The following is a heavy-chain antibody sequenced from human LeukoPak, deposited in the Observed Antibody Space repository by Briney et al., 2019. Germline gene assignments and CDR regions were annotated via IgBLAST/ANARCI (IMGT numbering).Heavy chain of an antibody. Sequence: SETLSLTCTVSGGSISSYYWSWIRQPPGKRLEWIGHIYYSGSTNYNPSRKSRVTISVDTSKTQFSLKLSSVTAADTAVYYCASRSSIWSGYQDTLYYFDSWGQGTLVTVSS. CDR3: ASRSSIWSGYQDTLYYFDS. CDR1: GGSISSYY. CDR2: IYYSGST. D-gene: IGHD3-3*01. V-gene: IGHV4-59*01. J-gene: IGHJ4*02.